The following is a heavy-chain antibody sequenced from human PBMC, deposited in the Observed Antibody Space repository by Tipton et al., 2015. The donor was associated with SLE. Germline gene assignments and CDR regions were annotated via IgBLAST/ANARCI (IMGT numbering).Heavy chain of an antibody. Sequence: GSLRLSCAASSNYALSWVRQAPGKGLEWVSSISSASLSMYYADSVKGRFTISRDNAKNSLYLQMNSLREEDTGVYYCARSLVWSGYYGYMDVWGKGTTVTVSS. CDR1: SNYA. D-gene: IGHD3-3*01. V-gene: IGHV3-21*03. J-gene: IGHJ6*03. CDR3: ARSLVWSGYYGYMDV. CDR2: ISSASLSM.